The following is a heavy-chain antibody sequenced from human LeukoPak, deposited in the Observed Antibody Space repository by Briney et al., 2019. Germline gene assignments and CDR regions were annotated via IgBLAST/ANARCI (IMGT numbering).Heavy chain of an antibody. J-gene: IGHJ4*02. CDR1: GGSFSGYY. V-gene: IGHV4-34*01. Sequence: PSETLSLTCAVYGGSFSGYYWSWIRQPPGKGLEWIGEINHSGSTNYNPSLKSRVTISVDTSKNQFSLKLSSVTAADTAVYYCARTDYDYVWGSYRCKGFDYWGQGTLVIVSS. CDR3: ARTDYDYVWGSYRCKGFDY. D-gene: IGHD3-16*02. CDR2: INHSGST.